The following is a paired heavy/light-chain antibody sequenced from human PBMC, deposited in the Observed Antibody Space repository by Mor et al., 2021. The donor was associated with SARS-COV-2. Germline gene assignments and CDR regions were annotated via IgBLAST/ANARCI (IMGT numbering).Heavy chain of an antibody. CDR3: AKRLPLAGYPFGY. CDR1: GFTFSNYG. V-gene: IGHV3-23*01. CDR2: VSASGGAT. D-gene: IGHD3-9*01. J-gene: IGHJ4*02. Sequence: DVQLLESGGGLAQPGGSLRLSCAGSGFTFSNYGMSWVRQAPGKGLEWVTGVSASGGATYYIDSVKGRFTISRDNSKNTLYLQMNSLRPEDTAVYYCAKRLPLAGYPFGYWGQGTLVTVSS.
Light chain of an antibody. CDR3: QQYAGSPTWT. Sequence: EIVLTQSPGTLSLSPGERATLSCRASQSVSSTYLAWYQQKPGQAPRLLIYGASSRATGIPDRFSGSGSGTDFTLTISRLEPEDFAVYYCQQYAGSPTWTFGQGTKVEIK. CDR1: QSVSSTY. J-gene: IGKJ1*01. V-gene: IGKV3-20*01. CDR2: GAS.